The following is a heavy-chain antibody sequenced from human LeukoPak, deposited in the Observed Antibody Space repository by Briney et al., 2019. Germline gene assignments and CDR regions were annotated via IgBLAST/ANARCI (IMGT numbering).Heavy chain of an antibody. D-gene: IGHD3-10*01. CDR1: GFAFRNYN. CDR3: ATSFGVIRGY. V-gene: IGHV3-21*01. CDR2: ITSSGDNK. J-gene: IGHJ4*02. Sequence: PGGSLRLSCAASGFAFRNYNMYWVRQAPGQGLEWVSSITSSGDNKYYADSLKGRFTISRDNAKSSLFLQMNSLRPKDTAVYYCATSFGVIRGYWGQGTLVTVSS.